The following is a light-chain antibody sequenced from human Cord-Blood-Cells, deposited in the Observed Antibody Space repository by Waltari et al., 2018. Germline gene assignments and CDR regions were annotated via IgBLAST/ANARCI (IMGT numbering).Light chain of an antibody. CDR2: DVS. V-gene: IGLV2-14*03. Sequence: QSALTQPASVSGSPGQSITISCTGTSSDVGGYNDVSWYQRHPGKAPKLMIYDVSNRPSGVSNRFSGSKSGNTASLTISGLQAEDEADYYCSSYTSSSTLVFGGGTKLTVL. CDR1: SSDVGGYND. CDR3: SSYTSSSTLV. J-gene: IGLJ3*02.